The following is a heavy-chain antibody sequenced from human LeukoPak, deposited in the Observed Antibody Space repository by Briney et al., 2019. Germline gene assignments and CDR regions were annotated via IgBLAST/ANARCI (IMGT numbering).Heavy chain of an antibody. CDR1: GFTFSSYG. V-gene: IGHV3-30*18. J-gene: IGHJ4*02. D-gene: IGHD3-22*01. CDR3: ANMMDYYDSSGNFDY. Sequence: PGRSLRLSCAASGFTFSSYGMHWVRQAPGKGLEWVAVISYDGSNKYYADSVKGRFTISRDNSKNTLYLQMNSLRAEDTAVYYCANMMDYYDSSGNFDYWGQGTLVTVSS. CDR2: ISYDGSNK.